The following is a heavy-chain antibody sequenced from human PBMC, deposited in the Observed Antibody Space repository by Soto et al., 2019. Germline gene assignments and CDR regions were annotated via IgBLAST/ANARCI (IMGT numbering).Heavy chain of an antibody. CDR2: IIPIFGTA. V-gene: IGHV1-69*13. J-gene: IGHJ5*02. Sequence: ASVKVSCKASGFTFSSYAISWVRQAPGQGLEWMGGIIPIFGTANYAQKFQGRVTITADESTSTAYMELSSLRSEDTAVYYCAPLPYYAILTGHPEAQNWLDPWGQGTLVTVSS. CDR3: APLPYYAILTGHPEAQNWLDP. CDR1: GFTFSSYA. D-gene: IGHD3-9*01.